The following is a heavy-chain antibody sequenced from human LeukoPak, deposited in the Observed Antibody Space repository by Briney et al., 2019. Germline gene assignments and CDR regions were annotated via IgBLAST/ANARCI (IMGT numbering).Heavy chain of an antibody. J-gene: IGHJ5*02. D-gene: IGHD3-3*01. CDR3: ARDRYDFWSGYYQNNWFDP. CDR2: ISAYNGNT. V-gene: IGHV1-18*04. CDR1: GYTFTGYY. Sequence: GASAKVSCKASGYTFTGYYMHWVRQAPGQGLEWMGWISAYNGNTNYAQKLQGRVTMTTDTSTSTAYMELRSLRSDDTAVYYCARDRYDFWSGYYQNNWFDPWGQGTLVTVSS.